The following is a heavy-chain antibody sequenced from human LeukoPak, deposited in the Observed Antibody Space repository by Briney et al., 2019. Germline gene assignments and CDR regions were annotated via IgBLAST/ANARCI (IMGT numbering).Heavy chain of an antibody. V-gene: IGHV4-61*02. Sequence: SETLSLTCTVSGGSISSGSYYWNWIRQPAGKGLEWIGRIYTSGSTNYSPSLKSRVTMSVDTSKNQFSLKLSSVTAADTAVYYCARGMGGYVDYWGQGTLVTVSS. CDR3: ARGMGGYVDY. CDR2: IYTSGST. CDR1: GGSISSGSYY. D-gene: IGHD2-15*01. J-gene: IGHJ4*02.